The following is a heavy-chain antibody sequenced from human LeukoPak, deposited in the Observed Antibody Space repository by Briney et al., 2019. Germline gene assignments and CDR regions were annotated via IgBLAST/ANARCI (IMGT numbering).Heavy chain of an antibody. V-gene: IGHV3-23*01. Sequence: GGSLRLSCAASGFTFSSYAMSWVRQAPGKGLEWVSAISGSGGSIYYADSVKGRFTISRDNSKNTLYLQMNSLRAEDTAVYYCAKDDEDSSSSDYWGQGTLVTVSS. CDR2: ISGSGGSI. CDR1: GFTFSSYA. D-gene: IGHD2-2*01. CDR3: AKDDEDSSSSDY. J-gene: IGHJ4*02.